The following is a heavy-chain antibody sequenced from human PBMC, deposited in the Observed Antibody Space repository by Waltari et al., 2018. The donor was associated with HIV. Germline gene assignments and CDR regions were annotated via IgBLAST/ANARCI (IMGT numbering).Heavy chain of an antibody. V-gene: IGHV4-39*01. CDR1: GGSISSSLYS. CDR3: ARQLATVVTWAFDY. Sequence: QLQLQESGPGLVKPSETLSLTCPVSGGSISSSLYSWGWIRQPPGKGLEWIGSIYYSGSTYYNPSLKSRVTISVDTTKNQFSLKLSSVTAADTAVYYCARQLATVVTWAFDYWGQGTLVTVSS. J-gene: IGHJ4*02. CDR2: IYYSGST. D-gene: IGHD4-17*01.